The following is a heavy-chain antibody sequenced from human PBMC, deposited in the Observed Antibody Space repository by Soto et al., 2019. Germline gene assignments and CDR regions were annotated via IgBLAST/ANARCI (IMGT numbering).Heavy chain of an antibody. D-gene: IGHD3-16*02. CDR3: ARDQSGDYVWGSYRYTVYYYGMDV. CDR1: GYTFTSYY. V-gene: IGHV1-46*01. Sequence: ASVKVSCKASGYTFTSYYMHWVRQAPGQGLEWMGIINPSGGSTSYAQKFQGRVTMTRDTSTSTVYMELSSLRSEDTAVYYCARDQSGDYVWGSYRYTVYYYGMDVWGQGXTVTVYS. J-gene: IGHJ6*02. CDR2: INPSGGST.